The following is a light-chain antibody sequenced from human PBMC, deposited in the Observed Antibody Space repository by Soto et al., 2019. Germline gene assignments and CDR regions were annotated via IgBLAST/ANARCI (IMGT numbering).Light chain of an antibody. CDR2: AAS. V-gene: IGKV1-8*01. Sequence: AVLLTQSPSSFSASTGDRATITCRASQDIHNYLACYQQVPGKAPKLLLYAASILQTAVPSRFSGSGSGTDFPLTIDGLQSEDFATYFCQHYYNYPWTFGQGTTVE. CDR3: QHYYNYPWT. CDR1: QDIHNY. J-gene: IGKJ1*01.